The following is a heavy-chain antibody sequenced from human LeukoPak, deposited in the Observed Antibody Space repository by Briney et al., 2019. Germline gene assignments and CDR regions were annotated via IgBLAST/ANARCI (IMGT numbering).Heavy chain of an antibody. CDR3: ARRAPWGGGYFDL. J-gene: IGHJ2*01. V-gene: IGHV5-51*01. Sequence: GESLKISCEGSGDTFTNYWIGWVRQMPGKGLESMWIINPGDSDPRYSPSFQGQVTISSDKSISTAYLHRSSLKASDTAMYYCARRAPWGGGYFDLWGRGPLVTVSS. CDR2: INPGDSDP. CDR1: GDTFTNYW. D-gene: IGHD7-27*01.